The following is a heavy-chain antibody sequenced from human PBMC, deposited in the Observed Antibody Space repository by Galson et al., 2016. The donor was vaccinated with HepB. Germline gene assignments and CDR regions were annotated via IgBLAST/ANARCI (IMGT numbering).Heavy chain of an antibody. Sequence: SETLSLTCTVSGGSMSSYYWSWIRQPPGKGLEWISYIYSTGSTNYNPSLRSRVTISVDTSKNQFSLRLSSVTAADPAIYYCARGSSIAANWFDPWGQGTLVRVSS. D-gene: IGHD6-6*01. CDR3: ARGSSIAANWFDP. J-gene: IGHJ5*02. V-gene: IGHV4-59*01. CDR2: IYSTGST. CDR1: GGSMSSYY.